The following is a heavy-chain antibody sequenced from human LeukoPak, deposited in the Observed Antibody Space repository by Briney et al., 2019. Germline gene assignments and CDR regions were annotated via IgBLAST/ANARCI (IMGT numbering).Heavy chain of an antibody. J-gene: IGHJ4*02. V-gene: IGHV3-7*01. CDR2: IKQDGSEE. D-gene: IGHD3-22*01. CDR1: GFTFSSYA. CDR3: ARDYYSRFDY. Sequence: GGSLRLSCAASGFTFSSYAMSWVRQAPGKGLEWVANIKQDGSEEYYVDSVKGRFTISRDNAKNSLYLQMNSLRAEDTAVYYCARDYYSRFDYWGQGTLVTVSS.